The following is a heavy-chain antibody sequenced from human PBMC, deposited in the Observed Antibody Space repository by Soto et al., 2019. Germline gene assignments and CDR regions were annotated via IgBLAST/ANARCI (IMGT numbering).Heavy chain of an antibody. D-gene: IGHD6-13*01. Sequence: SVKVSCKASGGTFSSYTISWVRQAPGQGLEWMGRIIPILGIANYAQKFQGRVTITADKSTSTAYMELSSLRSEDTAVYYRASAYSSQYNWFDPWGQGTLVTVSS. CDR1: GGTFSSYT. CDR2: IIPILGIA. V-gene: IGHV1-69*02. J-gene: IGHJ5*02. CDR3: ASAYSSQYNWFDP.